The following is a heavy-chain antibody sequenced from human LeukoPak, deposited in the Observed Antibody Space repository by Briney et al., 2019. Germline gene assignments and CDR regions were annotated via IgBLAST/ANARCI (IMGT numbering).Heavy chain of an antibody. CDR3: TTSRRFYYGSGTFQY. D-gene: IGHD3-10*01. Sequence: GASVKVSRKASGYTLNALSIHWVRQAPGKGLEWMGGLDPVDGETIYAQRFQGRVTMTEDTSTDTAYLDLRSLRSDDTAVYYCTTSRRFYYGSGTFQYWGQGTLLTVSS. CDR1: GYTLNALS. CDR2: LDPVDGET. J-gene: IGHJ1*01. V-gene: IGHV1-24*01.